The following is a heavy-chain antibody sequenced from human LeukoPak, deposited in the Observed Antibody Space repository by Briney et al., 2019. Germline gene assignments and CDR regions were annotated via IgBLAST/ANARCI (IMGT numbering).Heavy chain of an antibody. V-gene: IGHV4-61*02. CDR1: GGPISSGSYY. CDR3: VRGIVVVAQLGYYFYYMDV. Sequence: SETLSLTCTVSGGPISSGSYYWSWIRQPAGNGLEWIGRIYTSGSTNYNPSLKSRVTISVDTSKNQFSLKLSSVTAADTAVYYCVRGIVVVAQLGYYFYYMDVWGKGTTVTISS. CDR2: IYTSGST. J-gene: IGHJ6*03. D-gene: IGHD2-15*01.